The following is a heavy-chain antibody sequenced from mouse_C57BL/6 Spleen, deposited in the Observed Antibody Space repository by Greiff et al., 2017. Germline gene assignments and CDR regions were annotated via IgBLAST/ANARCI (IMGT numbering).Heavy chain of an antibody. CDR2: INPNNGGT. V-gene: IGHV1-26*01. Sequence: VQLQQSGPELVKPGASVKISCKASGYTFTDYYMNWVKQSHGKSLEWIGDINPNNGGTSYNQKLKGKATLTVDKSSSTAYMELRSLTSEDSAVYYCARWDDGYYGAMDYWGQGTSVTVSS. J-gene: IGHJ4*01. CDR3: ARWDDGYYGAMDY. CDR1: GYTFTDYY. D-gene: IGHD2-3*01.